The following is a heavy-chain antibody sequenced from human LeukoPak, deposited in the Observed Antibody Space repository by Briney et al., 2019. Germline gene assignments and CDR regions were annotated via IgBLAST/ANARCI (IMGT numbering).Heavy chain of an antibody. CDR1: GGTFSSYA. V-gene: IGHV1-69*05. D-gene: IGHD6-6*01. CDR2: IIPIFGTA. Sequence: GASVKVSCKASGGTFSSYAISWVRQAPGQGLEWMGGIIPIFGTANYAQKFQGRVTITTDESTSTAYIELSSLRSEDTAVYYCARASIAARAYYYYMDVWGKGTTVTVSS. CDR3: ARASIAARAYYYYMDV. J-gene: IGHJ6*03.